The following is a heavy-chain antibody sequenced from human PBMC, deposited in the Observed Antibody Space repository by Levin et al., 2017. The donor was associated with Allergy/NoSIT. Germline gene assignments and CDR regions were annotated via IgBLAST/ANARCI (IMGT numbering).Heavy chain of an antibody. Sequence: GGSLRLSCAASGFIFSDFGMHWVRQAPGKGLVWVAVASHDGTKKYYADSVKGRFTISRDNSRNTLYLQMDSLRSEDTALYYCAKGYHFDFWTLCDYWGQGTPVSLSS. V-gene: IGHV3-30*18. J-gene: IGHJ4*02. CDR2: ASHDGTKK. CDR1: GFIFSDFG. CDR3: AKGYHFDFWTLCDY. D-gene: IGHD3-3*01.